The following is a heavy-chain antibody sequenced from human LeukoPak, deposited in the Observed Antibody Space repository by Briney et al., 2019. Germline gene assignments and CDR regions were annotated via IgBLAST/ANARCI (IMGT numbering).Heavy chain of an antibody. V-gene: IGHV1-2*02. CDR2: INPNSGGT. J-gene: IGHJ3*02. D-gene: IGHD2-15*01. CDR1: GYTFTGYY. Sequence: ASVKVSCKASGYTFTGYYMHWVRQAPGQGLEWMGWINPNSGGTNYAQKFQGRVTMTRDTSISTAYMELSRLRSDDTAVYYCARDWAGYCSGGSRYVYDAFDIWGQGTMVTVSS. CDR3: ARDWAGYCSGGSRYVYDAFDI.